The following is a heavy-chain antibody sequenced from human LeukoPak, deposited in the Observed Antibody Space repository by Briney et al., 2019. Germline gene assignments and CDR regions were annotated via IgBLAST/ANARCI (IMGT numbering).Heavy chain of an antibody. D-gene: IGHD6-19*01. J-gene: IGHJ4*02. V-gene: IGHV4-39*07. CDR2: ISDSGNS. Sequence: SETLSLTCTVSGGSISSRSYYWGWIRQPPGKGLVWIGKISDSGNSYYSPSLRSRVTISIDTSKNQFSLKLSSVTAADTAVYYCARTPRAVADHYYFDYWGQGTLVTVSS. CDR1: GGSISSRSYY. CDR3: ARTPRAVADHYYFDY.